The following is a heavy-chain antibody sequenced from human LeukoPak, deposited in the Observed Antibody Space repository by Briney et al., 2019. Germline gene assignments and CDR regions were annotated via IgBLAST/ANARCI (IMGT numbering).Heavy chain of an antibody. V-gene: IGHV3-7*04. CDR3: ARGRGTYGLYHFDY. CDR2: IKQDGSEQ. D-gene: IGHD3-10*01. J-gene: IGHJ4*02. CDR1: GFTFSTFW. Sequence: GGSLRLSCTASGFTFSTFWMTWVRQAPGKGLEWVANIKQDGSEQYYVDSVKGRFTISRDNAKNSLSLQMNSLRAEDTALYYCARGRGTYGLYHFDYWGQGSLVTVSS.